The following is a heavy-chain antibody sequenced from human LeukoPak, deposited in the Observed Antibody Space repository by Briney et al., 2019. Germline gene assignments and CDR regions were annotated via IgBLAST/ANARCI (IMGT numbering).Heavy chain of an antibody. CDR2: IYLDGNT. J-gene: IGHJ4*02. Sequence: SETLSLTCTVSDGSISSSSYYWGWIRQPPGKGLEWIGTIYLDGNTFYNPSLKSRVTISVDMSKNQFSLNLRSVTAADTAIYYCAAENGNFWIGYHYFEDWGQGTLVSVSS. D-gene: IGHD3-3*01. CDR3: AAENGNFWIGYHYFED. CDR1: DGSISSSSYY. V-gene: IGHV4-39*01.